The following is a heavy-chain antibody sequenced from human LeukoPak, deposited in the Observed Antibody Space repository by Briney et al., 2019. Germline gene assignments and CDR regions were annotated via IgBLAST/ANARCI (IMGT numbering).Heavy chain of an antibody. CDR1: GLTFSDYY. CDR2: ISSSGSTI. J-gene: IGHJ6*03. CDR3: AREVYCSSTSCFLKYYYYYMDV. D-gene: IGHD2-2*01. Sequence: GGSLRLSCAASGLTFSDYYMSWIRQAPGKGLEWVSYISSSGSTIYYADSVKGRFTISRDNAKNSLYLQMNSLRAEDTAVYYCAREVYCSSTSCFLKYYYYYMDVWGKGTTVTVSS. V-gene: IGHV3-11*01.